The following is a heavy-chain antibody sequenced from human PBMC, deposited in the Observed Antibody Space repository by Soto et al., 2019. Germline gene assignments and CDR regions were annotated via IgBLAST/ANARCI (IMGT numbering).Heavy chain of an antibody. CDR3: AKETGYSYGFQPNALDV. J-gene: IGHJ6*02. D-gene: IGHD5-18*01. V-gene: IGHV3-23*01. CDR1: GFTFIRYA. Sequence: RGSLRLSCAGSGFTFIRYAMNLFRQAPWKWLEWVSIISSRGDRTSYAESVKGRFTISRDDSKNTLFLHMNSLGAEDTAVYYCAKETGYSYGFQPNALDVWGQGTTVTVSS. CDR2: ISSRGDRT.